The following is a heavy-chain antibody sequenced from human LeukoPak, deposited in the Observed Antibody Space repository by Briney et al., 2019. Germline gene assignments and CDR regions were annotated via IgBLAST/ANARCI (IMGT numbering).Heavy chain of an antibody. CDR3: AKTLGYCSGGSCYSGVIDY. CDR2: ISSSSSYI. Sequence: GGSLRLSCAASGFTFSSYSMNWVRQAPGKGLEWVSSISSSSSYIYYADSVKGRFTISRDNAKNSLYLQMNSLRAEDTAVYYCAKTLGYCSGGSCYSGVIDYWGQGTLVTVSS. D-gene: IGHD2-15*01. CDR1: GFTFSSYS. J-gene: IGHJ4*02. V-gene: IGHV3-21*04.